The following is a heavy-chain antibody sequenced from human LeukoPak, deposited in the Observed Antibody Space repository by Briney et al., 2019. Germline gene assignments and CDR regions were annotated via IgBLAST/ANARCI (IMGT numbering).Heavy chain of an antibody. J-gene: IGHJ4*02. D-gene: IGHD6-19*01. V-gene: IGHV3-7*04. CDR2: IKQDGSAN. CDR3: ARGRYNTGWYPDYFDY. CDR1: GFPLSTYW. Sequence: GVPLRLSCEASGFPLSTYWLSWVRQAPGEGLEGVANIKQDGSANWCADSVKGRFTVSRDNARNSVYLEMNSLRAEDTAIYYCARGRYNTGWYPDYFDYWGQGTLVTVSS.